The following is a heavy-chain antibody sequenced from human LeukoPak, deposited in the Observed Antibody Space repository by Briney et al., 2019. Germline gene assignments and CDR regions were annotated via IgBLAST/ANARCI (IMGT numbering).Heavy chain of an antibody. CDR3: ARDYHSSGWYLNRDAFDI. CDR1: GGSISSGDFY. Sequence: SETLSLTCTVSGGSISSGDFYWSWVRQHPEKGLEWIGYIYYSGTAYYNPSLKSRVTMSVDTSKNQFSLKLSSVTAADTAVYYCARDYHSSGWYLNRDAFDIWGQGTMVTVSS. V-gene: IGHV4-31*03. J-gene: IGHJ3*02. D-gene: IGHD6-19*01. CDR2: IYYSGTA.